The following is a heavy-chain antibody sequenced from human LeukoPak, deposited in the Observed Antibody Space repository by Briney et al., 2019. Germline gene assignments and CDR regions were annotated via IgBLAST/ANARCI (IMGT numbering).Heavy chain of an antibody. CDR2: ISYSGST. D-gene: IGHD5-12*01. Sequence: SETLSLTCTVSGGSISSYYWNWIRQPPGKGLEWIGSISYSGSTKYNPSLESRVTISVDTSKNQFSLKLSSVTAADTAVYYCARGRGYDFGLDYWGQGTLVTVSS. J-gene: IGHJ4*02. V-gene: IGHV4-59*01. CDR3: ARGRGYDFGLDY. CDR1: GGSISSYY.